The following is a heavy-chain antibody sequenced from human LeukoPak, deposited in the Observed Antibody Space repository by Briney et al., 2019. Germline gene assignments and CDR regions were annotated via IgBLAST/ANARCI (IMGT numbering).Heavy chain of an antibody. V-gene: IGHV3-48*03. CDR1: GFTFSSYE. CDR2: ISSSGSTI. CDR3: ARVNLLQSRSPGGYAFDI. Sequence: GGSLRLSCAASGFTFSSYEMNWVRQAPGKGLEWVSYISSSGSTIYYADSVKRRFTISRDNAKNSLYLQMNSLRAEDTAVYYCARVNLLQSRSPGGYAFDIWGQGTMVTVSS. D-gene: IGHD5-24*01. J-gene: IGHJ3*02.